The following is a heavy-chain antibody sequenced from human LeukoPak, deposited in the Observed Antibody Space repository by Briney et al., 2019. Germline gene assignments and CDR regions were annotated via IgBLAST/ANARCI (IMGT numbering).Heavy chain of an antibody. CDR3: ARETAGLDP. D-gene: IGHD5-12*01. CDR2: VFYTGST. Sequence: SETLSLTCTVSGYSISSGYYWGWIRQPPGKGLEWIGYVFYTGSTYYNPSLKSRVTISVDTSKNQFSLKLSSVTAADTAVYYCARETAGLDPWGQGTLVTVSS. V-gene: IGHV4-38-2*02. J-gene: IGHJ5*02. CDR1: GYSISSGYY.